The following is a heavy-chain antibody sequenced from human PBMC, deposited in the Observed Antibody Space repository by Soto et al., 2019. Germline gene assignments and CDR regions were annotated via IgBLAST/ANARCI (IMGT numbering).Heavy chain of an antibody. D-gene: IGHD3-16*01. CDR2: IYSSMTT. V-gene: IGHV4-39*01. CDR3: ARRQGDSDYYYYGMEV. Sequence: ETCFGTFTVHGGPISSSRFSCGWIRQPPGQVLEWIASIYSSMTTYYNPSLKTRVTISVDTSKNQFSLKLSSVTAADTAVYYCARRQGDSDYYYYGMEVWGQGTTVT. CDR1: GGPISSSRFS. J-gene: IGHJ6*02.